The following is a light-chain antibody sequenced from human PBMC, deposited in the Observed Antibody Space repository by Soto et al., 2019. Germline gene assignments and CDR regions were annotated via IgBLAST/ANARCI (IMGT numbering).Light chain of an antibody. CDR2: GNN. Sequence: QSVLTQPPSVSGAPGQRVTISCTGNNSNIGGGYDVHWYQQLPGTAPKLLIFGNNNRPSGVPDRFSGSKSYASASLAITGLQSEDDADYYCHSYDMRLSGSVFGGGTKLTVL. V-gene: IGLV1-40*01. CDR3: HSYDMRLSGSV. CDR1: NSNIGGGYD. J-gene: IGLJ3*02.